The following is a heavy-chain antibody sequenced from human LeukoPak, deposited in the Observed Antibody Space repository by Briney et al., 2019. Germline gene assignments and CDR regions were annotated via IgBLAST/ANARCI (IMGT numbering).Heavy chain of an antibody. Sequence: GGSLRLSCTGSGFMFSTYAMSWVRQAPGKGLEWVSAMSGSDANTYYADSVKGRFTISRDNSKNTLYLQMNSLRAEDTAVYYCAKDRESIPYDIGYDWAHGTLVTVSS. CDR1: GFMFSTYA. J-gene: IGHJ1*01. CDR2: MSGSDANT. CDR3: AKDRESIPYDIGYD. D-gene: IGHD3-16*01. V-gene: IGHV3-23*01.